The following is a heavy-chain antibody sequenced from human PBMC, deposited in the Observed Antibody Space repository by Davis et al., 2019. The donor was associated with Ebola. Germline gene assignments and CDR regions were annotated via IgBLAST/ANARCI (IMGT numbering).Heavy chain of an antibody. Sequence: MPSETLSLTFTVSGGSISSGGYYWSWIRQHPGKGLEWIGYIYYSGSTYYNPSLKSRVTISVDTSKNQFSLKLSSVTAADTAVYYCARDHPQYCTSTSCPYYFDYWGQGTLVTVSS. V-gene: IGHV4-31*03. J-gene: IGHJ4*02. CDR2: IYYSGST. CDR3: ARDHPQYCTSTSCPYYFDY. D-gene: IGHD2-2*01. CDR1: GGSISSGGYY.